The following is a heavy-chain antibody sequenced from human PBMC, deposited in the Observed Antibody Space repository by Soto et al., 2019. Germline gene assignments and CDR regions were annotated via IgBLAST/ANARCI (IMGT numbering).Heavy chain of an antibody. V-gene: IGHV3-23*01. CDR1: GFNFRSTA. Sequence: GGSLRLSCAASGFNFRSTAMSWVRQPPGKGLEWVSAISGGGDTPYYADSVKGRFTISRDTSKNTLYLQMNSLRAEDTAVYYCAKAYSYYYFDSWGQGTLVTVSS. J-gene: IGHJ4*02. CDR3: AKAYSYYYFDS. D-gene: IGHD3-10*01. CDR2: ISGGGDTP.